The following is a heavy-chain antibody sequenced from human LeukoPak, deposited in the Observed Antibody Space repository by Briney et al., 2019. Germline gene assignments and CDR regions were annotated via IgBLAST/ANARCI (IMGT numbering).Heavy chain of an antibody. CDR3: ARSEYSHSSGYALDM. J-gene: IGHJ3*02. V-gene: IGHV1-18*01. CDR1: GYSFTSYG. Sequence: ASMKVSCKASGYSFTSYGISWVRQAPGQGLEWMGWVSTDNGDTNSAQKVQGRVTMTTDTSTNTAYMELRSLRSDDTAVYYCARSEYSHSSGYALDMWGQGTMVTVSS. D-gene: IGHD3-22*01. CDR2: VSTDNGDT.